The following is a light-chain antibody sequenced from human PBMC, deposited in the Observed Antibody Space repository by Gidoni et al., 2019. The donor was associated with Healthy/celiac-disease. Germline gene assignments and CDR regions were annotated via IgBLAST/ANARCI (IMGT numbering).Light chain of an antibody. CDR2: AAS. J-gene: IGKJ1*01. CDR1: HSISSY. CDR3: QQSYSTPRT. V-gene: IGKV1-39*01. Sequence: DIQMTQSPASLSASVGGRVTITCRARHSISSYLNWYQQKPGKAPKLLIDAASSLQSGVPSRVSGSGSGTDFTLTISSLQPEDFATYYWQQSYSTPRTVGQGTKVEIK.